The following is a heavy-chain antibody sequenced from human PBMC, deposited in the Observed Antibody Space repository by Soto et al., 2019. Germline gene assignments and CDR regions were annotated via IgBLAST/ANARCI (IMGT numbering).Heavy chain of an antibody. CDR2: IVVGSGNT. CDR3: AAAETTVGFDI. Sequence: QMQLVRSGPEVKKPGTSVKVSCKASGFTFTSSAVQWVRQARGQRLEWIGWIVVGSGNTNYAQKFQERVTITRDMSTSTAYMELSSLRSEDTAVYYCAAAETTVGFDIWGQGTMVTVSS. J-gene: IGHJ3*02. CDR1: GFTFTSSA. D-gene: IGHD4-17*01. V-gene: IGHV1-58*01.